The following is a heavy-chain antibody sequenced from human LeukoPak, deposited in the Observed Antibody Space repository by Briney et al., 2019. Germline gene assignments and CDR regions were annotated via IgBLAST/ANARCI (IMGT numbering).Heavy chain of an antibody. CDR1: GYTFTAYY. Sequence: ASLKVSCTASGYTFTAYYMHWVRQAPGQGLEWMGWINPNSGGTNYAQKFQGRVTMTRDKSISTAYLELSRLRSDDTAVYYCARGIQLWSDYWGQGTLVTVSS. CDR3: ARGIQLWSDY. CDR2: INPNSGGT. J-gene: IGHJ4*02. V-gene: IGHV1-2*02. D-gene: IGHD5-18*01.